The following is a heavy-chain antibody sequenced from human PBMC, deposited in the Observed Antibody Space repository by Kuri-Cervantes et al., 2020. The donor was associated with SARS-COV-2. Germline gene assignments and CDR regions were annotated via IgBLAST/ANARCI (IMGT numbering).Heavy chain of an antibody. CDR1: GFTFSDYY. CDR3: AREDYYGSGKRYYYYHMDV. Sequence: GGSLRLSCAASGFTFSDYYMSWIRQAPGKGLEWVSYISSSGSTIYYADSVKGRFTISRDNAKNSLYLQMNSLRAEDTAVYYCAREDYYGSGKRYYYYHMDVWGKGTTVTVSS. V-gene: IGHV3-11*04. D-gene: IGHD3-10*01. CDR2: ISSSGSTI. J-gene: IGHJ6*03.